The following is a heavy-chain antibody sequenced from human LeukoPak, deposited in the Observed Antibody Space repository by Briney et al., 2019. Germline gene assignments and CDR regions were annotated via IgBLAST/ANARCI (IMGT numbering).Heavy chain of an antibody. J-gene: IGHJ4*02. CDR1: GGSISSGGYY. CDR2: IYYSGST. CDR3: ATSSDTASAY. V-gene: IGHV4-31*03. Sequence: SETLSLTCTVSGGSISSGGYYWSWIRQHPGKGLEWIGYIYYSGSTYYNPSLKSRVTISVDTSKNQFSLKLSSVTAADTAVYYCATSSDTASAYWGQGTLVTVFS. D-gene: IGHD5-18*01.